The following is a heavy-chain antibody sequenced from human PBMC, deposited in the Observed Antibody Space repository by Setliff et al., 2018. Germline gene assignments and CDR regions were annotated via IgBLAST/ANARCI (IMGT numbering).Heavy chain of an antibody. CDR2: IQNSGRT. CDR1: GVSISSSY. CDR3: ARLSWNGLRYYGLDV. V-gene: IGHV4-59*01. D-gene: IGHD3-3*01. Sequence: PSETLSLTCNVSGVSISSSYWSWVRQPPGRGLESIGYIQNSGRTNYNPSLMSWVSISVDTSKNQFSLKLRSVTAADTAVYYCARLSWNGLRYYGLDVWGQGTTVTVSS. J-gene: IGHJ6*02.